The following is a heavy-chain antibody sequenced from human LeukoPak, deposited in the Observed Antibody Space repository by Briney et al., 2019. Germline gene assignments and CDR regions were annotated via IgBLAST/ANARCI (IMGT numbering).Heavy chain of an antibody. Sequence: SVKVSCKASGGTFSSYAISWVRQAPGQGLEWMGRIIPIFGTANYAQKFQGRVTITTDESTGTAYMELSSLRSEDTAVYYCARDIGMLWIGELFHNWFDPWGQGTLVTVSS. CDR1: GGTFSSYA. J-gene: IGHJ5*02. V-gene: IGHV1-69*05. CDR3: ARDIGMLWIGELFHNWFDP. D-gene: IGHD3-10*01. CDR2: IIPIFGTA.